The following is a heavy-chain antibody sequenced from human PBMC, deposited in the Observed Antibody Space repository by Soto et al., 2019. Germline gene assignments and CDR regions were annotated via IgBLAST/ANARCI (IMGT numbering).Heavy chain of an antibody. CDR1: GGSISSGDYY. J-gene: IGHJ6*02. Sequence: PSETLSLTCTVSGGSISSGDYYWSWIRQPPGKGLEWIGYIYYSGSTYYNPSLKSRVTISVDTSKNQFSLKLSSVTAADTAVYYCARAPPGAFGMDVWGQGTTVTVS. CDR3: ARAPPGAFGMDV. CDR2: IYYSGST. V-gene: IGHV4-30-4*01. D-gene: IGHD3-10*01.